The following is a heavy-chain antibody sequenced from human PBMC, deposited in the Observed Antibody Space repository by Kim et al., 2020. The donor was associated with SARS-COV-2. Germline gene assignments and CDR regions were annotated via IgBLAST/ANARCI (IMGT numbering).Heavy chain of an antibody. CDR3: ARALEADYGDYLSSH. CDR1: GYTFTSYY. V-gene: IGHV1-46*01. CDR2: INPSGGST. D-gene: IGHD4-17*01. J-gene: IGHJ4*02. Sequence: ASVKVSCKASGYTFTSYYMHWVRQAPGQGLEWMGIINPSGGSTSYAQKFQGRVTMTRDTSTSTVYMELSSLRSEDTAVYYCARALEADYGDYLSSHWGQGTLVTVSS.